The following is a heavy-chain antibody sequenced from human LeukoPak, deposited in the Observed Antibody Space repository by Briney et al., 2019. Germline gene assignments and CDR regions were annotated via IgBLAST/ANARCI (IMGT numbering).Heavy chain of an antibody. CDR1: GFTFSSYD. V-gene: IGHV3-30*02. CDR3: AKVKVLWELLYWFDP. CDR2: IWSDASNK. Sequence: GGSLRLSCAASGFTFSSYDMHWVRQAPGKGLEWVALIWSDASNKYDADSVKGRFTISRDNSKNTLNLQMNSLRAEDTAVYYCAKVKVLWELLYWFDPWGQGTLVTVSS. D-gene: IGHD1-26*01. J-gene: IGHJ5*02.